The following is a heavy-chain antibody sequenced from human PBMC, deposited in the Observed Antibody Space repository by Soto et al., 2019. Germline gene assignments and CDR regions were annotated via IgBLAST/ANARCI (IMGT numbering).Heavy chain of an antibody. V-gene: IGHV3-33*01. J-gene: IGHJ6*02. D-gene: IGHD3-10*01. Sequence: EGSLRLSCAASGFTFSSYGMHWVRQAPGKGLEWVAVIWYDGSNKYYADSVKGRFTISRDNSKNTLYLQMNSLSAEDTAVYYCARDFHSGSGELSYGMDVRGQGPTVAVSS. CDR3: ARDFHSGSGELSYGMDV. CDR2: IWYDGSNK. CDR1: GFTFSSYG.